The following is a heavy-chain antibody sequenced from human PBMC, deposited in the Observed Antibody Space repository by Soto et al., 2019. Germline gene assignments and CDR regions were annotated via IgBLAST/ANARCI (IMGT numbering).Heavy chain of an antibody. CDR3: ARAFDYGDPLYNWFDP. V-gene: IGHV3-21*01. J-gene: IGHJ5*02. CDR1: GFTFSSYS. Sequence: EVQLVESGGGLVKPGGSPRLSCAASGFTFSSYSMNWVRQAPGKGLEWVSSISSSSSYIYYADSVKGRFTISRDNAKNSLYLQMNSLRAEDTAVYYCARAFDYGDPLYNWFDPWGQGTLVTVSS. CDR2: ISSSSSYI. D-gene: IGHD4-17*01.